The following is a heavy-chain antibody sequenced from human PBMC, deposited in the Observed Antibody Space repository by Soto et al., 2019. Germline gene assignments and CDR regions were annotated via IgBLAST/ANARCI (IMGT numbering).Heavy chain of an antibody. D-gene: IGHD2-2*01. CDR2: ISYSGST. CDR3: ARAAANIDY. CDR1: GGSISSSGSY. J-gene: IGHJ4*02. V-gene: IGHV4-31*01. Sequence: QVQLQESGPGLVKPSQTLSLTCTVSGGSISSSGSYWSWIRQHPGKGLEWIGYISYSGSTVYNPSLDSLVTISVDTSKNQFSLNLSSVTAADTAVYYCARAAANIDYWGQGTLVTVSS.